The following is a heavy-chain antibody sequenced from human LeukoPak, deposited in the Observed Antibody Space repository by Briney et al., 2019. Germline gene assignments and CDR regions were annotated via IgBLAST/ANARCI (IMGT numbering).Heavy chain of an antibody. Sequence: SETLSLTCTVSGGSISSSSYYWGWIRQPPGKGLEWIGSIYYSGSTYYNPSLKSRVTISVDTSKNQFSLKLSSVTAADTAVYYCATAGYSSSWYGDYFDYWGQGTLVTVSS. D-gene: IGHD6-13*01. V-gene: IGHV4-39*01. CDR1: GGSISSSSYY. CDR2: IYYSGST. CDR3: ATAGYSSSWYGDYFDY. J-gene: IGHJ4*02.